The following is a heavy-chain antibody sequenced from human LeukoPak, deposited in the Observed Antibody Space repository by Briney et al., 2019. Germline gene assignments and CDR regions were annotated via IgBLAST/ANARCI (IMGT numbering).Heavy chain of an antibody. V-gene: IGHV3-53*05. Sequence: GGSLRLSCAASGFTVSRKYMSWVRQAPGKGLEWVAVIYTDGSTYYAESVKGRFTISRDNSKNTLYLQMNSLRSDDTAVYYCARGTKYSSSWYGFDYWGQGTLVTVSS. CDR2: IYTDGST. D-gene: IGHD6-13*01. J-gene: IGHJ4*02. CDR1: GFTVSRKY. CDR3: ARGTKYSSSWYGFDY.